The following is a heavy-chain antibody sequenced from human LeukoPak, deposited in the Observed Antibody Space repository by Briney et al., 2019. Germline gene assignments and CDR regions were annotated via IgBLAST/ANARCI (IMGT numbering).Heavy chain of an antibody. Sequence: SETLSLTCAVCGGSFSGYYWSWIRQPPGKGLEGMGEINHSGSTNYNPSLTSRVTISVDTSKNQFSLKLSSVTAADTAVYYCALYRYGPNYFDYWGQGTLVTVSS. V-gene: IGHV4-34*01. CDR1: GGSFSGYY. D-gene: IGHD5-18*01. CDR2: INHSGST. CDR3: ALYRYGPNYFDY. J-gene: IGHJ4*02.